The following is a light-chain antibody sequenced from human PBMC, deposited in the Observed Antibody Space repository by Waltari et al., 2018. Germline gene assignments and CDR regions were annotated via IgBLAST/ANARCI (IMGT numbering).Light chain of an antibody. V-gene: IGKV3-15*01. Sequence: EMVMTQSPATLSVSPGERATLSCRASQSVSSNLAWYQQKPGQAPRLLIYAASTRATGIPARFSGSGSGTEFTLTISSLQSEDFAVYYCQQYNNWPPLTFGGGTKVEIK. CDR1: QSVSSN. CDR3: QQYNNWPPLT. J-gene: IGKJ4*01. CDR2: AAS.